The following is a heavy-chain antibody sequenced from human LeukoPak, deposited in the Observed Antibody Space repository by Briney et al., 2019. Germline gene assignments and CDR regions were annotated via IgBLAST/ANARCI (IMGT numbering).Heavy chain of an antibody. CDR3: AHAPRYNSAWRCFDS. J-gene: IGHJ5*01. Sequence: SGPTLVKPTQTLTLTRPIPGFSLGTSGVGVGWIRQPPGKALEWLALIFWHDENLYSPSLERRLNITKDTSKNQVVVTIADMGPVDTATYYCAHAPRYNSAWRCFDSWGQGTLVTVSS. V-gene: IGHV2-5*01. D-gene: IGHD2/OR15-2a*01. CDR1: GFSLGTSGVG. CDR2: IFWHDEN.